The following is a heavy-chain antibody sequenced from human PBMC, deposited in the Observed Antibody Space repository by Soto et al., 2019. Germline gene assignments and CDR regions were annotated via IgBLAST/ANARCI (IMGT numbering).Heavy chain of an antibody. D-gene: IGHD5-18*01. CDR2: IITAFGTT. Sequence: QVQLVQSGPEVKKPGSSVKVSCKASGDTFNSYVITWVRQAPGQGLEWLGGIITAFGTTSYAQNFEDRLTITADEAATTDHMELSRPPSDDTAMYYCTRSYGYTFGGGLDNWCQGTLATVSS. J-gene: IGHJ4*02. V-gene: IGHV1-69*01. CDR3: TRSYGYTFGGGLDN. CDR1: GDTFNSYV.